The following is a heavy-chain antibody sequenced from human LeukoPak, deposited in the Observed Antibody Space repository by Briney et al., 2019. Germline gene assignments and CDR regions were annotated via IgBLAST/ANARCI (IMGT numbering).Heavy chain of an antibody. V-gene: IGHV5-51*01. Sequence: GESLQISCKGSGYSFTSYWIGWVRQLPGKGLEWMGIIYPGDSDTRYSPSFQGQVAISADKSISTAYLQWSSLKASDTAMYYCASTQGGRKIAAKSRLAFDIWGQGTMVTVSS. CDR1: GYSFTSYW. J-gene: IGHJ3*02. CDR2: IYPGDSDT. CDR3: ASTQGGRKIAAKSRLAFDI. D-gene: IGHD6-13*01.